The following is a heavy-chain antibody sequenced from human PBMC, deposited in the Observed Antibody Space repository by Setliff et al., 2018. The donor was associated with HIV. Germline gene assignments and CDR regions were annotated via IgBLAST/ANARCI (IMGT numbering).Heavy chain of an antibody. D-gene: IGHD4-17*01. CDR3: TRRDVTTGMDS. J-gene: IGHJ4*02. CDR1: GGSISSSSYY. CDR2: IFYTGST. V-gene: IGHV4-39*01. Sequence: SETLSLTCTVSGGSISSSSYYWDWIRQPPGKSLEWVGSIFYTGSTNYRPSLESRVIVSLDTSKNQFSLKLSSVTTADTAVYYCTRRDVTTGMDSWGPGILVTVPQ.